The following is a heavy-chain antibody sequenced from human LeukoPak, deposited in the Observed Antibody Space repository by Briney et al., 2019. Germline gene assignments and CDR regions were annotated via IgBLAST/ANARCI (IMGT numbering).Heavy chain of an antibody. Sequence: SETLSLTCAVYGGSFSGYYWSWIRQPPGKGLEWIWEINHSGSTNYNPSLKSRVTISVDTSKNQFSLKLSAVTAADTAVYYCARGIAAAGTGFDYWGQGTLVTVSS. V-gene: IGHV4-34*01. D-gene: IGHD6-13*01. CDR2: INHSGST. CDR3: ARGIAAAGTGFDY. J-gene: IGHJ4*02. CDR1: GGSFSGYY.